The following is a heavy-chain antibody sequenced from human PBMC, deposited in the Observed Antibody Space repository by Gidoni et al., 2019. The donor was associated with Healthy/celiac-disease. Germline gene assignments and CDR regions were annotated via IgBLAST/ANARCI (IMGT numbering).Heavy chain of an antibody. V-gene: IGHV3-30-3*01. CDR2: ISYDGSNK. CDR1: GFTFSSYA. Sequence: QVQLVESGGGVVQPGRSLRLSCAAAGFTFSSYAMHWVRQAPGKGLEWVAVISYDGSNKYYADSVKGRFTISRDNSKNTLYLQMNSLRAEDTAVYYCAREFKDYGGYYYGMDVWGQGTTVTVSS. CDR3: AREFKDYGGYYYGMDV. J-gene: IGHJ6*02. D-gene: IGHD4-17*01.